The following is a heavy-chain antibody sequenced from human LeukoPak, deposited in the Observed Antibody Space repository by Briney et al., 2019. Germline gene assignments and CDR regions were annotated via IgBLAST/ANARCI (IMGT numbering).Heavy chain of an antibody. CDR1: GFTFRSYE. V-gene: IGHV3-48*03. CDR2: ISSSGSTI. Sequence: PGGSLRLSCADSGFTFRSYEMNWVRQAPGKGLEWVSYISSSGSTIYYADSVKGRFTISRDNAKNSLYLQMNSLRAEDTAVYYCAELGITMIGGVWGKGTTVTISS. CDR3: AELGITMIGGV. D-gene: IGHD3-10*02. J-gene: IGHJ6*04.